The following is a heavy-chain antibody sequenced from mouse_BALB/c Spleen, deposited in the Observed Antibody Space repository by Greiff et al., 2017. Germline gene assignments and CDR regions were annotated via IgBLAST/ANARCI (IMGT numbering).Heavy chain of an antibody. CDR1: GFTFSSFG. J-gene: IGHJ2*01. D-gene: IGHD2-1*01. Sequence: VESGGGLVKPGGSLKLSCAASGFTFSSFGMHWVRQAPEKGLEWVAYISSGSSTIYYADTVKGRFTISRDNPKNTLFLQMTSLRSEDTAMYYCARGGNSYYFDYWGQGTTLTVSS. CDR3: ARGGNSYYFDY. CDR2: ISSGSSTI. V-gene: IGHV5-17*02.